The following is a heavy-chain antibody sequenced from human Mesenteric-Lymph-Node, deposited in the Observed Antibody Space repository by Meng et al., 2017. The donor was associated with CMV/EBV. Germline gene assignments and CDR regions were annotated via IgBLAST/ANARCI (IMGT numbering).Heavy chain of an antibody. CDR3: ARRGGSSGSYAVDY. J-gene: IGHJ4*02. Sequence: SGFTFSDYYMTWIRQPPGKGLEWISYISSPSNTIYYADSVKGRFTISRDNAMNSLYLQMNSLRAEDTAVYYCARRGGSSGSYAVDYWGQGILVTVSS. D-gene: IGHD6-19*01. V-gene: IGHV3-11*04. CDR2: ISSPSNTI. CDR1: GFTFSDYY.